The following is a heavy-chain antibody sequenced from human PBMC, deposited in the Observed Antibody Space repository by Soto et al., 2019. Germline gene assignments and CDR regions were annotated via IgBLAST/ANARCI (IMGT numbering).Heavy chain of an antibody. CDR1: GGSINSGGYS. D-gene: IGHD6-19*01. CDR3: ARRYSSGFDY. CDR2: IYHSGST. J-gene: IGHJ4*02. Sequence: LSLTCTVSGGSINSGGYSWTWIRQPTGKGLEWIGYIYHSGSTYYNPSLKSRVTISVDRSKNQFSLNLSSVTAADTAVYYCARRYSSGFDYWGQGTLVTVSS. V-gene: IGHV4-30-2*01.